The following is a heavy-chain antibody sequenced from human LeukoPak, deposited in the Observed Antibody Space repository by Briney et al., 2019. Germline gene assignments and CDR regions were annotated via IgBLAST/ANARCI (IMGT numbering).Heavy chain of an antibody. Sequence: ASVKVSCKASGYTFTSYDINWVRQAPGQGLEWMGWMNRNSGNTGYAQKFQGRVTLTRNTSISTAYMELSSLRPEDTAVYYCARVSAGWLQSLGYWGQGTLVTVSS. J-gene: IGHJ4*02. CDR1: GYTFTSYD. D-gene: IGHD5-24*01. CDR3: ARVSAGWLQSLGY. CDR2: MNRNSGNT. V-gene: IGHV1-8*01.